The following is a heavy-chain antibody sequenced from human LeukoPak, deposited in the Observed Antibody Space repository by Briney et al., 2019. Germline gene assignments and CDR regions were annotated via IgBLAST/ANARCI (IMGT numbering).Heavy chain of an antibody. J-gene: IGHJ3*02. CDR2: IYYSGST. Sequence: SETLSLTCTVSSGSISSYYWSWIRQPPGKGLEWIGYIYYSGSTNYNPSLKSRVTISVDTSKNQFSLKLTSLTAADTAVFYCARRRRGYDGLWPFDIWGQGTMVTVSS. D-gene: IGHD5-12*01. CDR3: ARRRRGYDGLWPFDI. V-gene: IGHV4-59*08. CDR1: SGSISSYY.